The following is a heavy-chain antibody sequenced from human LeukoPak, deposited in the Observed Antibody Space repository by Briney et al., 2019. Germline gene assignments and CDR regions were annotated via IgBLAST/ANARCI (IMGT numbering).Heavy chain of an antibody. D-gene: IGHD5-24*01. Sequence: PGGSLRLSCAASGFTVSSNYMSWVRQAPGKGLEWVSVIYSGGSTYYADPVKGRFTISRDNSKNTLYLQMNSLRAEDTAVYYCAREQSPYYYYGMDVWGQGTTVTVSS. J-gene: IGHJ6*02. CDR3: AREQSPYYYYGMDV. CDR1: GFTVSSNY. CDR2: IYSGGST. V-gene: IGHV3-66*01.